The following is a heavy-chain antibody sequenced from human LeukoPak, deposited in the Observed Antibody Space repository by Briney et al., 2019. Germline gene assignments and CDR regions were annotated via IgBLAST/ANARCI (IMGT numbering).Heavy chain of an antibody. CDR1: GGSFSGYY. Sequence: SETLSLTCAVYGGSFSGYYWSWIRQPPGKGLEWIGEINHSGSTNYNPSLKSRVTISVDTSKNQFSLKLSSVTAADTAVYYCARGVPNYYGSGSNDYWGQGTLVTASS. D-gene: IGHD3-10*01. CDR2: INHSGST. J-gene: IGHJ4*02. V-gene: IGHV4-34*01. CDR3: ARGVPNYYGSGSNDY.